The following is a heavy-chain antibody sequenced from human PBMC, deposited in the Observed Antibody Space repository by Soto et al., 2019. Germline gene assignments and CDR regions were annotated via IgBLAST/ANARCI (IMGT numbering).Heavy chain of an antibody. J-gene: IGHJ4*01. CDR1: GYAFTSFG. Sequence: ASEYVYCKAAGYAFTSFGISWVRQTPGQGLEWMGWISGDNGYTKYAQKLQGRVTMTTDTPTSTAYMELRSLRSDDTAVYYCARGNKGSGTYYKRGFLGNFDYWG. CDR3: ARGNKGSGTYYKRGFLGNFDY. D-gene: IGHD3-10*01. CDR2: ISGDNGYT. V-gene: IGHV1-18*01.